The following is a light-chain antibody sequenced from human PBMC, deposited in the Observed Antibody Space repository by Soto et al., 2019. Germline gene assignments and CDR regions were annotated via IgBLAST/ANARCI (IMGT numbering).Light chain of an antibody. CDR3: QQYTARPPWT. J-gene: IGKJ1*01. CDR1: HQVATN. V-gene: IGKV3-15*01. CDR2: VAS. Sequence: EIVMTQSPVTLSVSPGERATLSCRASHQVATNWAWYQQKPGQAPSPLIYVASTRATGISARLSGSGSGTEFTLTISSLQSDDFAVYYCQQYTARPPWTFGQGTKV.